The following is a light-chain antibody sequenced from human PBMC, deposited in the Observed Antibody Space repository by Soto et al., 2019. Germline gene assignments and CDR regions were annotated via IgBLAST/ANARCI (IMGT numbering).Light chain of an antibody. CDR2: AAS. J-gene: IGKJ4*01. Sequence: DIQMTQSPSSLSASVGDRVTITCRASQSISSYLNWYQQKPGKAPKLLIYAASILQSGVPSRFSGSGSGTDFTLTISSLQPEDFATYYCQQGYSIPLTFGGGTRVEIK. CDR3: QQGYSIPLT. V-gene: IGKV1-39*01. CDR1: QSISSY.